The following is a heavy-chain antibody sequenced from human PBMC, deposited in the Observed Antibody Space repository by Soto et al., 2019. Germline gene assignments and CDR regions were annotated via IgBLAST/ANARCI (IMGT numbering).Heavy chain of an antibody. CDR3: SKTDYYYYGMDV. Sequence: SETLSLTCTVSGDSVSSSNYYWCWIRQPPGKGLEWIGSIYYGGSTFYNPSLKSRVTISVDTSKNQFSLRLSSVTAADTAVYYCSKTDYYYYGMDVWGQGTTVTVSS. CDR2: IYYGGST. V-gene: IGHV4-39*01. J-gene: IGHJ6*02. CDR1: GDSVSSSNYY.